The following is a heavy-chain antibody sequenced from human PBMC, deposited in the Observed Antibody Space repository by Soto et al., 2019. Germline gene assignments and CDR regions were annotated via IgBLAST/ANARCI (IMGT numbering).Heavy chain of an antibody. CDR2: IKRDGGDQ. CDR3: ARDEGDDY. Sequence: PGGSLRLSCVASGFTFNYYWMSWVRQAQGKGLEWVANIKRDGGDQYYLDSVKGRFTISRDNAKNLLYLQMSSLRAEDTAVYYCARDEGDDYWGQGTLVTVSS. CDR1: GFTFNYYW. V-gene: IGHV3-7*03. J-gene: IGHJ4*02.